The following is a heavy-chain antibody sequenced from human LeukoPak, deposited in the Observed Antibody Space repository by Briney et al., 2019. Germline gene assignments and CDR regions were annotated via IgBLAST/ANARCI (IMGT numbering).Heavy chain of an antibody. Sequence: GGSLRLSCAASGSTFSDNYMSWIRQAPGKGLEWVSYISNSGRTIYYADSVKGRFTISRGNAENSLYLQMKGLRAEDTAVYYCARVIATRPHYHYYMDVWGKGTTVTVSS. CDR1: GSTFSDNY. CDR2: ISNSGRTI. CDR3: ARVIATRPHYHYYMDV. J-gene: IGHJ6*03. V-gene: IGHV3-11*04. D-gene: IGHD6-6*01.